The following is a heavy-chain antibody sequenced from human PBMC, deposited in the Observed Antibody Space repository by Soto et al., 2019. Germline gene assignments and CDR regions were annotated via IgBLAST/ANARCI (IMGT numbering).Heavy chain of an antibody. D-gene: IGHD5-18*01. V-gene: IGHV5-10-1*01. CDR3: ARRPRGYSYGGDLPMSTTSYYYGMDV. Sequence: ESLKISCKGSGYSFTSYWISWVRQMPGKGLEWMGRIDPSDSYTNYSPSFQGHVTISADKSISTAYLQWSSLKASDTAMYYCARRPRGYSYGGDLPMSTTSYYYGMDVWGQGTTVTVSS. J-gene: IGHJ6*02. CDR2: IDPSDSYT. CDR1: GYSFTSYW.